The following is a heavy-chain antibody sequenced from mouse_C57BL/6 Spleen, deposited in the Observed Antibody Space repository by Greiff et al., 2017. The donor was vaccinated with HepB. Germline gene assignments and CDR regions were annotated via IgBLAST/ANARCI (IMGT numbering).Heavy chain of an antibody. CDR1: GFTFSSYG. J-gene: IGHJ3*01. Sequence: EVQLQESGGDLVKPGGSLKLSCAASGFTFSSYGMSWVRQTPDKRLEWVATISSGGSYTYYPDSVKGRFTISRDNAKNTLYLQMSSLKSEDTAMYYCARRPYYDYPWFAYWGQGTLVTVSA. V-gene: IGHV5-6*01. D-gene: IGHD2-4*01. CDR2: ISSGGSYT. CDR3: ARRPYYDYPWFAY.